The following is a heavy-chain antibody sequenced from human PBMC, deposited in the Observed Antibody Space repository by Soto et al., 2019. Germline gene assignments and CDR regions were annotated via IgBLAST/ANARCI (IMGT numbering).Heavy chain of an antibody. CDR2: ISDDGSNK. CDR1: GFTFSSYG. V-gene: IGHV3-30*18. CDR3: ANYCRSTSCFSGGLEH. J-gene: IGHJ5*02. D-gene: IGHD2-2*01. Sequence: QVQLVESGGGVVQPGRSLRLSCAASGFTFSSYGMHWVRQAPGKGLEWVAVISDDGSNKYYADSVKGRFTISRDNYKNTLYLKMNSLRAEDTAVYYCANYCRSTSCFSGGLEHWGQGTLVTISS.